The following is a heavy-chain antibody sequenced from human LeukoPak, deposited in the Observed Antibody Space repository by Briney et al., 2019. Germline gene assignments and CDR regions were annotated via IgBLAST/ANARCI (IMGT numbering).Heavy chain of an antibody. CDR1: AYTFSTVN. V-gene: IGHV1-18*01. Sequence: GASVKVSCRASAYTFSTVNINWVRQAPGQGLEWMGWINGYNGNTNYAQNIKDRVTMTADSSTNTAYMELRNLRSDDTALYYCARDRIPAAYPDSFDIWGQGTMVTVSS. CDR3: ARDRIPAAYPDSFDI. J-gene: IGHJ3*02. D-gene: IGHD2-2*01. CDR2: INGYNGNT.